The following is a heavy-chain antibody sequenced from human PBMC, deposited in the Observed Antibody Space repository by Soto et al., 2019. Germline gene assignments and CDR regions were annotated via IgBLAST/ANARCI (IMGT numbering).Heavy chain of an antibody. Sequence: QLQLQESGPGLVKPSETLSLTCTVSGGSISSSSYYWGWIRQPPGKGLEWIGSIYYSGSTYYNPSLKGRVTISVDTSKNQFSLKLSSVTAADTAVYYCARFHYSSGWYFWGQGTLVTVSS. CDR3: ARFHYSSGWYF. CDR2: IYYSGST. J-gene: IGHJ4*02. V-gene: IGHV4-39*01. CDR1: GGSISSSSYY. D-gene: IGHD6-13*01.